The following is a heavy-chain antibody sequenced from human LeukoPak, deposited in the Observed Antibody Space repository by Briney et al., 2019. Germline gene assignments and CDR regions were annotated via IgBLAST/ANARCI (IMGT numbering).Heavy chain of an antibody. J-gene: IGHJ6*02. CDR3: ARTNSGIAAAGTSSDYYYGMDV. Sequence: SETLSLTCAVYGGSFSGYYWSWIRQPPGKGLEWIGEINHSGSTNYNPSLKSRVTISVDTSKNQFSLKLSSATAADTAVYYCARTNSGIAAAGTSSDYYYGMDVWGQGTTVTVSS. CDR2: INHSGST. D-gene: IGHD6-13*01. V-gene: IGHV4-34*01. CDR1: GGSFSGYY.